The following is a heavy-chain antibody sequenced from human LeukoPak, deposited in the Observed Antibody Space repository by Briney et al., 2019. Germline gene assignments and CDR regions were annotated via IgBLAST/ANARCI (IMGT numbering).Heavy chain of an antibody. CDR1: GGSITSGDSY. J-gene: IGHJ5*02. CDR3: AREHQNCTSTSCSDWFDP. Sequence: SETLSLTCSVSGGSITSGDSYWSWIRQPPGKGLEWIGYIYFAGRTSYNPSLKSRVTISVDRTKNQLSLKLSSVTAADTAVYYCAREHQNCTSTSCSDWFDPWGLGTLVTVSS. CDR2: IYFAGRT. D-gene: IGHD2-2*01. V-gene: IGHV4-30-4*01.